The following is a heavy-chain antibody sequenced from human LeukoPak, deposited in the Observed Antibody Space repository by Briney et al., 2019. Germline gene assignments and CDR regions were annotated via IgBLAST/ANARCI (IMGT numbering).Heavy chain of an antibody. V-gene: IGHV4-30-4*01. J-gene: IGHJ3*02. CDR3: ARGHDSSGLDDAFDI. D-gene: IGHD3-22*01. CDR2: IYYSGST. CDR1: GGSISSGDYY. Sequence: SETLSLTCTVSGGSISSGDYYWSWIRQPPGKGLEWSEYIYYSGSTYYNPSLKSRVTISVDTSKNQFSLKLSSVTAADTAVYYCARGHDSSGLDDAFDIWGQGTMVTVSS.